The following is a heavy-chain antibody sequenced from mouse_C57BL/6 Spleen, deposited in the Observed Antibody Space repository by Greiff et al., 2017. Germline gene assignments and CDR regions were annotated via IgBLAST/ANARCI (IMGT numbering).Heavy chain of an antibody. CDR3: AREKGLRRGYYAMDY. CDR2: ISDGGSYT. D-gene: IGHD2-2*01. CDR1: GFTFSSYA. Sequence: EVKLVESGGGLVKPGGSLKLSCAASGFTFSSYAMSWVRPTPEKRLEWVATISDGGSYTYYPDNVKGRFTISRDNAKNNLYLQMSHLKSEDTAMYYCAREKGLRRGYYAMDYWGQGTSVTVSS. V-gene: IGHV5-4*01. J-gene: IGHJ4*01.